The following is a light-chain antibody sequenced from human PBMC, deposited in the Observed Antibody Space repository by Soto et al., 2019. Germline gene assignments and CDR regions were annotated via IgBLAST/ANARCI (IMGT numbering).Light chain of an antibody. CDR3: SAYIGISTFVV. J-gene: IGLJ2*01. Sequence: QSALTQPASVSGSPGQSITISCTGTSSDVGSYNLVSWYQQHPGKAPKLMIYEGSKRPSGVSNRFSGSKSGNTASLTISGRQAEDEADYFCSAYIGISTFVVFGGGTKLTVL. CDR2: EGS. CDR1: SSDVGSYNL. V-gene: IGLV2-23*03.